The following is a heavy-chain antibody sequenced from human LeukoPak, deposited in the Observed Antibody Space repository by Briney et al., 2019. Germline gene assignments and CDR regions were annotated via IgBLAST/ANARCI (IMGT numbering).Heavy chain of an antibody. Sequence: PGGSLRLSCAASGFTFSSFAMNWVRQAPGKGLKWLSYVSAGSTTTIYYADSVKGRFTISRDNAKNALYLQMHSLRDEDTAVYYCARRGYTSAWDFWGQGTLVTVSS. J-gene: IGHJ4*02. V-gene: IGHV3-48*02. CDR3: ARRGYTSAWDF. CDR1: GFTFSSFA. D-gene: IGHD3-16*02. CDR2: VSAGSTTTI.